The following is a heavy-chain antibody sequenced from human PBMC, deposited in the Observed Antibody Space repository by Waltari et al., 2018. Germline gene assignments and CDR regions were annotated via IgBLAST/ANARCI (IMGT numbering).Heavy chain of an antibody. V-gene: IGHV4-34*01. CDR3: ARRSAEYKYFSGWYSYGFDY. CDR2: INHSGST. D-gene: IGHD6-19*01. Sequence: QVQLQQWGAGLLKPSETLSLTCAVYGGSFSGYYCSWIRQPPGNGLEWIGEINHSGSTNYNPSLKSRVTISVDTSKNQFSLKLSSVTAADTAVYYCARRSAEYKYFSGWYSYGFDYWGQGTLVTVSS. CDR1: GGSFSGYY. J-gene: IGHJ4*02.